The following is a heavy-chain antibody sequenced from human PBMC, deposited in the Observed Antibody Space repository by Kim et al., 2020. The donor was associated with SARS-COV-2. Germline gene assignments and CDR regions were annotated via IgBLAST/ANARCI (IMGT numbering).Heavy chain of an antibody. CDR2: IIPIFGTA. CDR1: GGTFSSYA. D-gene: IGHD1-26*01. J-gene: IGHJ3*02. V-gene: IGHV1-69*13. Sequence: SVKVSCKASGGTFSSYAISWVRQAPGQGLEWMGGIIPIFGTANYAQKFQGRVTITADESTSTAYMELSSLRSEDTAVYYCARARREAGASGGVAFDIWGQGTMVTVSS. CDR3: ARARREAGASGGVAFDI.